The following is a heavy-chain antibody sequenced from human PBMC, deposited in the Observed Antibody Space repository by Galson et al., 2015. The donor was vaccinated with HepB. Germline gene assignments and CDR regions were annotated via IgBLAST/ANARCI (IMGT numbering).Heavy chain of an antibody. D-gene: IGHD6-13*01. CDR2: ISYDGSNK. Sequence: SLRLSCAATGFTFNTYPMHWVRQAPGKGLEWVTSISYDGSNKYYADSVKGRSTISRDNSKNTLYLQMNSLRVDDTAVNYCVRGSQVYWGQGTLVIVSS. V-gene: IGHV3-30-3*01. CDR1: GFTFNTYP. CDR3: VRGSQVY. J-gene: IGHJ4*02.